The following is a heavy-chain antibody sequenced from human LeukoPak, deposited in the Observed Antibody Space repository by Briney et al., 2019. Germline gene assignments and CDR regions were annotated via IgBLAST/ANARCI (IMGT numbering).Heavy chain of an antibody. CDR2: IYYSGST. D-gene: IGHD2-21*02. CDR3: ARRLTDDY. Sequence: SETLSLTCTVSGGSISSSSYYWGWIRQPPGKGLGWIGSIYYSGSTYYNPSLKSRVTISVDTSKNQFSLKLSSVTAADTAVYYCARRLTDDYWGQGTLVTVSS. V-gene: IGHV4-39*01. CDR1: GGSISSSSYY. J-gene: IGHJ4*02.